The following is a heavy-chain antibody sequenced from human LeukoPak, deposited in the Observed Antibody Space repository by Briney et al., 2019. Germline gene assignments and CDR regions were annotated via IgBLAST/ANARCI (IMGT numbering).Heavy chain of an antibody. CDR1: GFTFRSYA. CDR2: IGGSGGST. V-gene: IGHV3-23*01. CDR3: ARDPIYSDNSGYWNDY. D-gene: IGHD3-22*01. Sequence: GGSLSLSCAASGFTFRSYAMTWVRRAPGKGLEWASSIGGSGGSTHYVDSVKGRFTISRDKTKNTLYLQMNSLRAEDTAMYYCARDPIYSDNSGYWNDYWGQGTLVTVSS. J-gene: IGHJ4*02.